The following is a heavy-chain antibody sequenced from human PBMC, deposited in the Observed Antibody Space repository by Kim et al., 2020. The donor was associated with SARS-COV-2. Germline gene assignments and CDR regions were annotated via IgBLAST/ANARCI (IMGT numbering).Heavy chain of an antibody. CDR3: AGEQLYYGGNAAGLDP. J-gene: IGHJ5*02. D-gene: IGHD4-17*01. CDR2: IYAGGNT. Sequence: GGSLRLSCAASGFTVSSSYMSWVRQAPGKGLEWVSIIYAGGNTYYADSVKGRFTISRDNSQNTLYLQMNSLRAEDTALYYCAGEQLYYGGNAAGLDPWG. V-gene: IGHV3-53*01. CDR1: GFTVSSSY.